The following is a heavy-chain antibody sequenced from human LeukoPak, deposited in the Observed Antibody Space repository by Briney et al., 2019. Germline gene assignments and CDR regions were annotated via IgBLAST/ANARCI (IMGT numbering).Heavy chain of an antibody. CDR3: ARESSGWYTDYLIYYYYYYYMDV. J-gene: IGHJ6*03. V-gene: IGHV4-39*07. CDR1: GGSISSSSYY. Sequence: NPSETLSLTCTVSGGSISSSSYYWGWIRQPPGKGLEWIGSIYYSGSTYYNPSLKSRVTISVDTSKNQFSLKLSSVTAADTAVYYCARESSGWYTDYLIYYYYYYYMDVWGKGTTVTVSS. CDR2: IYYSGST. D-gene: IGHD6-19*01.